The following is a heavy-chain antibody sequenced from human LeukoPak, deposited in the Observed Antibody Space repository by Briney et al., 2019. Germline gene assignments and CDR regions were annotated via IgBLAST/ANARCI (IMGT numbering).Heavy chain of an antibody. Sequence: GASVKVSCKASGYTFTSHAMHWVRQAPGQRLEWMGWINAGNGNTKYSQKFQGRVTITRDTSASTAYMELSSLRSEDTAVYYCARVAMVRGEDYFDYWGQGTLVTVSS. CDR2: INAGNGNT. V-gene: IGHV1-3*01. CDR3: ARVAMVRGEDYFDY. D-gene: IGHD3-10*01. CDR1: GYTFTSHA. J-gene: IGHJ4*02.